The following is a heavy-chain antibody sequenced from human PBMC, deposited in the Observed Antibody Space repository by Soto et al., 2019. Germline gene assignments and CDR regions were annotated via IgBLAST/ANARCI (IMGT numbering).Heavy chain of an antibody. J-gene: IGHJ5*02. CDR1: GRSISSYY. D-gene: IGHD5-12*01. V-gene: IGHV4-59*01. CDR3: AGRINSGYEYWFDP. CDR2: IYYSGST. Sequence: SETLSLTCTVSGRSISSYYWSWIRQPPGKGLEWIGYIYYSGSTNYNPSLKSRVTISVDTSKNQFSLKLSSVTAADTAVYYCAGRINSGYEYWFDPWGQGTLVTVSS.